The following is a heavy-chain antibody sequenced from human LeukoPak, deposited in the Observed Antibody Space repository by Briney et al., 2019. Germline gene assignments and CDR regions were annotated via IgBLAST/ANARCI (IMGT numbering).Heavy chain of an antibody. CDR2: INHSGST. D-gene: IGHD3-10*01. CDR1: GGSFSGYY. CDR3: ASSLLWFGELLYDY. V-gene: IGHV4-34*01. J-gene: IGHJ4*02. Sequence: SETLSLTCAVYGGSFSGYYWSWIRQPPGKGLEWIGEINHSGSTNYNPSLKSRATISVDTSKNQFSLKLSSVTAADTAVYYCASSLLWFGELLYDYWGQGTLVTVSS.